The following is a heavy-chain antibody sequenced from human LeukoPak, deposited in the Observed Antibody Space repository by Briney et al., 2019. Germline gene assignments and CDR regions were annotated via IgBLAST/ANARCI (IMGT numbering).Heavy chain of an antibody. CDR3: ARGSSLGYFDL. J-gene: IGHJ2*01. Sequence: PSETLSLTCAVSGYSISSGYYWSWIRQPPGKGLEWIGEINHSGSTNYNPSLKSRVTISVDTSKNQFSLKLSSVTAADTAVYYCARGSSLGYFDLWGRGTLVTVSS. CDR2: INHSGST. D-gene: IGHD2-15*01. V-gene: IGHV4-34*01. CDR1: GYSISSGYY.